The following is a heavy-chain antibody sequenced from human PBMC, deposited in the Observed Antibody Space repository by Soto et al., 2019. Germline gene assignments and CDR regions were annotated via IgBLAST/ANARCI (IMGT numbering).Heavy chain of an antibody. CDR1: GNSFITYW. D-gene: IGHD4-17*01. CDR2: IYPGDSET. J-gene: IGHJ4*01. V-gene: IGHV5-51*01. CDR3: AILRVTLTVTKMSSLNN. Sequence: GDALKISCKGPGNSFITYWIAWVRQMPGKGLEWVGIIYPGDSETRYSPSLQGQVTISADRSTTTAYLQWSSLKASDSGTYDCAILRVTLTVTKMSSLNNWGRGTLVTVSS.